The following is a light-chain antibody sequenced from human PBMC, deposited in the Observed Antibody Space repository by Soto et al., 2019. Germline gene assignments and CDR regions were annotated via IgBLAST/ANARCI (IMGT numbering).Light chain of an antibody. V-gene: IGLV1-44*01. J-gene: IGLJ1*01. Sequence: SVPSQPRTVSATTGQRVALSCSENSSNIRSGSVNWYQQVPGTAPNLLVYSINQRPSGVPDRCSGSRSGTSASLAITGLQSEDEADYYCSAWDASLNDYVFATGTKVTVL. CDR2: SIN. CDR1: SSNIRSGS. CDR3: SAWDASLNDYV.